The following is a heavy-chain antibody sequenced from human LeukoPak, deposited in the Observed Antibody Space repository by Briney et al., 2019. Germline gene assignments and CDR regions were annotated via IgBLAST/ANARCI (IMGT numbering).Heavy chain of an antibody. D-gene: IGHD3-22*01. CDR2: IKQDGRDK. CDR1: GFTFSSYW. J-gene: IGHJ5*02. CDR3: ARDSPHYYDSSGYWFDP. Sequence: GGSLRLSCAASGFTFSSYWMSWVRQAPGKGLEWVANIKQDGRDKYYVDSVKGRFTISRDNAKNPLYLQMNSLRAEDTAVYYCARDSPHYYDSSGYWFDPWGQGTLVTVSS. V-gene: IGHV3-7*01.